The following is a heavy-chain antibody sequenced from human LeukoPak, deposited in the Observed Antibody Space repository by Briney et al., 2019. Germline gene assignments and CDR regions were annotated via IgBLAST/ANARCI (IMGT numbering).Heavy chain of an antibody. CDR2: IYYSGST. V-gene: IGHV4-59*01. J-gene: IGHJ6*03. D-gene: IGHD3-3*01. CDR3: ARVPRDLRFYCYYYLDV. CDR1: GGSISSYY. Sequence: PSETLSLTCTVSGGSISSYYWSWIRQPPGKGLEWIGYIYYSGSTNYNPSLKSRVIISVDTSKNQFSLKLSSVTAADTAVYYCARVPRDLRFYCYYYLDVLRKGTTVTVSS.